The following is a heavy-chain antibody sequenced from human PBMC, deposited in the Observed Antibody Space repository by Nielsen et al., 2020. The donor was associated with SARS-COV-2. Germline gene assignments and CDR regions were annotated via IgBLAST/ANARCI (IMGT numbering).Heavy chain of an antibody. D-gene: IGHD3-3*01. CDR1: GGSISSYY. CDR2: IYYSGST. CDR3: ARTMNYDFWSGIVGWFDP. V-gene: IGHV4-59*08. Sequence: SETLSLTCTVSGGSISSYYWSWIRQPPGKGLEWIGYIYYSGSTNYNPSLKSRVTISVDTSKNQFSLKLSSVTAADTAVYYCARTMNYDFWSGIVGWFDPWGQGTLVTVSS. J-gene: IGHJ5*02.